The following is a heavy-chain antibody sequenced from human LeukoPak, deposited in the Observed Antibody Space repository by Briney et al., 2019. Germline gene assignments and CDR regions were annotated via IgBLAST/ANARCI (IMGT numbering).Heavy chain of an antibody. CDR3: AKDLVVIPDVTYYYYAMDV. CDR1: GFTFNNCD. J-gene: IGHJ6*02. V-gene: IGHV3-30*18. CDR2: LSYDGCNK. Sequence: GGSLRLSCAASGFTFNNCDMHWVRQAPGKGLEWVAILSYDGCNKLYADSVKGRFTISRDNSKNTLYVQMNSLRAEDTAVYYCAKDLVVIPDVTYYYYAMDVWGQGTTVTVSS. D-gene: IGHD2-2*01.